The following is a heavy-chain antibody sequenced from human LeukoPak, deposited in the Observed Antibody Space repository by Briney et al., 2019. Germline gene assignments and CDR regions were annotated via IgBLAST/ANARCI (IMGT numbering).Heavy chain of an antibody. J-gene: IGHJ4*02. CDR2: IYQSGST. CDR1: GYSIKTGRY. V-gene: IGHV4-38-2*01. CDR3: ARGLSTAGIDY. Sequence: SETLSLTCAVSGYSIKTGRYWGWIRQPPGKGLEWIGSIYQSGSTYYNPSLKSRITISVDKSKNQFSLNLRSLTAQDTAVYYCARGLSTAGIDYWGQGILVTVSS.